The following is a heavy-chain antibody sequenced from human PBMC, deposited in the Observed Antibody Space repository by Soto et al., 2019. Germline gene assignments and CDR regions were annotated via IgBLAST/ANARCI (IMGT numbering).Heavy chain of an antibody. CDR1: GFTFSYYW. J-gene: IGHJ6*02. Sequence: PVGSLRLSCADSGFTFSYYWMHWVRQAPGKGLVWVSRVNSGGGDTHYADSVKGRFTISRDNAKNTLYLQTNSMRAEDTAVYYCASPVKYSTRLYVYGLDVWGQGTTVTVSS. V-gene: IGHV3-74*01. CDR2: VNSGGGDT. CDR3: ASPVKYSTRLYVYGLDV. D-gene: IGHD6-6*01.